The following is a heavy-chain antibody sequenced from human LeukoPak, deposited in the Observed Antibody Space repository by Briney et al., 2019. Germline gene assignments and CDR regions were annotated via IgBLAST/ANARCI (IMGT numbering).Heavy chain of an antibody. V-gene: IGHV1-2*02. Sequence: ASVRVSCKASGYTFTGYYMHWVRQAPGQGLEWMGWINPNSGGTNYAQKFQGRVTMTRDTSISTAYMELSRLRPDDTAVYYCARGVSGEYYYYYMDVWGKGTTVTVSS. CDR3: ARGVSGEYYYYYMDV. D-gene: IGHD3-10*01. J-gene: IGHJ6*03. CDR2: INPNSGGT. CDR1: GYTFTGYY.